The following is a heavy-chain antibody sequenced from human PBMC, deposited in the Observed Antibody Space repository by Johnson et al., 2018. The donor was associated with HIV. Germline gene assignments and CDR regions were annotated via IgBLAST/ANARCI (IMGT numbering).Heavy chain of an antibody. D-gene: IGHD5-24*01. CDR1: GFTFSRYA. Sequence: QVQLVESGGGVVQPGRSLRLSSAASGFTFSRYAMHWVRQAPGKGLEWVAVISYDGSNKYYADSVKGRFTISKDNSKNTLYLQMNSLRAEDTTVYYCALRDGYNYELDPVRHCDIWGQGTMVTVSS. V-gene: IGHV3-30-3*01. J-gene: IGHJ3*02. CDR2: ISYDGSNK. CDR3: ALRDGYNYELDPVRHCDI.